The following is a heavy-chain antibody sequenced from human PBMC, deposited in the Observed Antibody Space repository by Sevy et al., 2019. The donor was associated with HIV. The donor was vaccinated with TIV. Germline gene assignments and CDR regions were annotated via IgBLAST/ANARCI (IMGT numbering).Heavy chain of an antibody. CDR1: GFSFSSYG. Sequence: GGSLRLSCVASGFSFSSYGMHWVRQAPGKGLEWVALISYHGTNKYYGDSVRGRFTVSRDNSRNTLYLQMYSQRAEDTAVYYCANISEEYIQTWYPPDYWGQGTLVTVSS. CDR2: ISYHGTNK. J-gene: IGHJ4*02. CDR3: ANISEEYIQTWYPPDY. D-gene: IGHD5-18*01. V-gene: IGHV3-30*18.